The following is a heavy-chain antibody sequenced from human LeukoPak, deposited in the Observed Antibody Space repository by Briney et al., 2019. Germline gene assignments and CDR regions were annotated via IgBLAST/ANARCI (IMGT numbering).Heavy chain of an antibody. J-gene: IGHJ4*02. CDR1: GFTFSSYW. D-gene: IGHD4-11*01. CDR2: ISTDARST. Sequence: GGSLRLSCAGSGFTFSSYWMHWVRQAPGKGLVGVSRISTDARSTTYADSVKGRFTISRDNAKGTLYLQMSSLRAEDTAVYYCTGHHQAYSRTYWGQGTLVTVSS. CDR3: TGHHQAYSRTY. V-gene: IGHV3-74*01.